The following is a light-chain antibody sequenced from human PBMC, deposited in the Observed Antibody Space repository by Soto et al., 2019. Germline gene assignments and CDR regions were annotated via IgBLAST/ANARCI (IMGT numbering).Light chain of an antibody. J-gene: IGLJ1*01. V-gene: IGLV2-14*01. CDR1: SSDVGSYNY. Sequence: QSELAQPASLSVSPGQSITISCTGTSSDVGSYNYVSWYQQHPGKAPKLMIYDVSNRPSGVSNRFSGSKSGNTASLTISGLQAEDEADYYCSSYTSRRSYVFGTGTRSPS. CDR3: SSYTSRRSYV. CDR2: DVS.